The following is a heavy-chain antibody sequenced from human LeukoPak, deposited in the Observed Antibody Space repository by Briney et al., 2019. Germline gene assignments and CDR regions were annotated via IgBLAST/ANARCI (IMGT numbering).Heavy chain of an antibody. CDR3: ARDLGPVHSGY. CDR1: GFTFSSYT. Sequence: GGSLRLSCAASGFTFSSYTMHWVRQAPGKGLEWVALISYDGSNKYYADSVKGRFTISRDNSKNTLYLQMNSLRAEDTAVYYCARDLGPVHSGYWGQGTLVTVSS. J-gene: IGHJ4*02. V-gene: IGHV3-30*04. CDR2: ISYDGSNK. D-gene: IGHD3-10*01.